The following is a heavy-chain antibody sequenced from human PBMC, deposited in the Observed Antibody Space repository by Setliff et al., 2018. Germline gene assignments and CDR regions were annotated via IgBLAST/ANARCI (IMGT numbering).Heavy chain of an antibody. D-gene: IGHD3-10*01. Sequence: SQTLSLTCTVSGGSFNAYSWTWIRQSAGKGLGWIGRMHNSGSTNYNSFFQGRVSISVDESKTQFSLNLYSVTAADTATYYCARDMWVLVRTHNYYYVDIWGKGTTVTVSS. CDR3: ARDMWVLVRTHNYYYVDI. J-gene: IGHJ6*03. CDR2: MHNSGST. CDR1: GGSFNAYS. V-gene: IGHV4-4*07.